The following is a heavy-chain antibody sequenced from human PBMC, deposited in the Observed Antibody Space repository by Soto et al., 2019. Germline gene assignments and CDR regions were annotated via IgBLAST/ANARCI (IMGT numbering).Heavy chain of an antibody. CDR2: INQEGSEK. CDR3: SGGVGDAF. CDR1: ESTVSRDW. J-gene: IGHJ4*02. D-gene: IGHD1-26*01. Sequence: EVHLVESGGGLVQTGGSLRLSCAIFESTVSRDWMNWVRQAPGKGLEWVAHINQEGSEKYYVDSVKGRFTISRDNDKKSLYLQMNSLRPADTAMYSCSGGVGDAFWGQGTLVTVSS. V-gene: IGHV3-7*04.